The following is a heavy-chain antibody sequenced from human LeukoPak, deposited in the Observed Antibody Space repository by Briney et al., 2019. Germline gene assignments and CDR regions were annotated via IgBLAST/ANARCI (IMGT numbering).Heavy chain of an antibody. V-gene: IGHV3-23*01. J-gene: IGHJ4*02. CDR2: ISGSGGST. CDR3: AKDMSDILTGFALDY. D-gene: IGHD3-9*01. Sequence: GGSLRLSCAASGFTFSSYAMSWVRQAPGKGLEWVSAISGSGGSTYYADSVKGRFTISRDNSKNTLYLQMNSLRAEDTAVYYCAKDMSDILTGFALDYWGQGTLVTVSS. CDR1: GFTFSSYA.